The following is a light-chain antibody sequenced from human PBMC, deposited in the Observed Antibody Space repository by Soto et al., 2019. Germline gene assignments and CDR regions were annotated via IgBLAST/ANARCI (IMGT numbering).Light chain of an antibody. CDR1: SSNIGAGYD. V-gene: IGLV1-40*01. J-gene: IGLJ1*01. Sequence: QAVVTQPPSVSGAPGQRVTISCTGSSSNIGAGYDVNWYQQLPGTAPKLLIYGNSNRPSGVPDRFTGSRSGTSASLAITGLQAEDEADYYCQSNDSSLSGSVFGTGTKLTVL. CDR2: GNS. CDR3: QSNDSSLSGSV.